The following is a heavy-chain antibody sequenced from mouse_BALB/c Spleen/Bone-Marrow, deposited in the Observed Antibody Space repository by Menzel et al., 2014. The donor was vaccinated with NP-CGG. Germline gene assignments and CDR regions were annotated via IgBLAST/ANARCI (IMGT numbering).Heavy chain of an antibody. J-gene: IGHJ2*01. CDR2: INPGSRNT. Sequence: QVHVKQSGAELARPGTSVKVSCKASGYAFTNYLIEWVKQRPGQGLEWIGVINPGSRNTNYNEKFKGKATLTADKSSSTAYMQLSSLTSDDSAVYFCARRTTGVAPFDYWGQGTTLTVSS. V-gene: IGHV1-54*01. CDR1: GYAFTNYL. D-gene: IGHD1-1*01. CDR3: ARRTTGVAPFDY.